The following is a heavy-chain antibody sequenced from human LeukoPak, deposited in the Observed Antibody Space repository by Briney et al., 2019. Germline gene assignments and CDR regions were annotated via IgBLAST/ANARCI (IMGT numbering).Heavy chain of an antibody. J-gene: IGHJ4*02. CDR3: ARIFGSGSYYFDY. Sequence: ASVKVSCKAPGYTFTGYYMHWVRQAPGQGLEWMGWINPNSGGTNYAQKFQGRVTMTRDTSISTAYMELSRLRSDDTAVYYCARIFGSGSYYFDYWGQGTLVTVSS. V-gene: IGHV1-2*02. CDR2: INPNSGGT. D-gene: IGHD3-10*01. CDR1: GYTFTGYY.